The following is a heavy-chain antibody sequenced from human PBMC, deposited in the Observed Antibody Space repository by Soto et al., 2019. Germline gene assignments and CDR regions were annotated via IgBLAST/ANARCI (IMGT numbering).Heavy chain of an antibody. J-gene: IGHJ4*02. CDR3: ARIRADYGDFRLDY. CDR2: MKSNSGNT. V-gene: IGHV1-8*01. Sequence: QVQLVQSGAEVKKPGASVKVSCKASGYTFTSYDINWVRQATGQGLEWRGWMKSNSGNTGYAQKFQRTVTMTRTTSISTAYMELSSLRSEDTAVYYCARIRADYGDFRLDYWGQGTLVTVSS. CDR1: GYTFTSYD. D-gene: IGHD4-17*01.